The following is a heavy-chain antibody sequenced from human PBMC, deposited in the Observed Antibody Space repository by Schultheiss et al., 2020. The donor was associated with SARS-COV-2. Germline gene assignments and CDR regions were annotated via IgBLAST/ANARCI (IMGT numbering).Heavy chain of an antibody. CDR1: GYTFTSYG. V-gene: IGHV1-2*02. CDR2: ISAYSGGT. Sequence: ASVKVSCKASGYTFTSYGISWVRQAPGQGLEWMGWISAYSGGTNYAQKFQGRVTMTRDTSISTAYMELSRLRSDDTAVYYCARGGYSSGWYEYFQHWGQGTLVTVSS. CDR3: ARGGYSSGWYEYFQH. D-gene: IGHD6-19*01. J-gene: IGHJ1*01.